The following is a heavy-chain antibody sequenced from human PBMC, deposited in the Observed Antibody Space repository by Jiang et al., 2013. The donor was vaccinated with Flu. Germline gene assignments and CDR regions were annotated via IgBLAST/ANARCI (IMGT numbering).Heavy chain of an antibody. CDR2: ISSAGSYR. CDR1: GFTFGSYS. CDR3: ARDGGGYNDYHYGMDV. V-gene: IGHV3-21*01. Sequence: SCAASGFTFGSYSMYWVRQAPGKGLEWVSSISSAGSYRHYADSLKGRFIISRDNARNSLSLQMNSLRVEDTAVYFCARDGGGYNDYHYGMDVWGQGTTVTVSS. J-gene: IGHJ6*02. D-gene: IGHD5-18*01.